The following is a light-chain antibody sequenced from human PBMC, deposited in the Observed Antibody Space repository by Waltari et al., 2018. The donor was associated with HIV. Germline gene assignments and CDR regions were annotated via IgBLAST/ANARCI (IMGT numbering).Light chain of an antibody. CDR2: SNN. Sequence: QSVLTQPPSASGIPGQRVTISCSGSSSNIGSNTVNWYQQLPGTAPKLLIYSNNQRASGVADRFSGSKSGTSASLAISGLQSEDEADYYCAAWDDSLNGVVFGGGTKLTVL. CDR3: AAWDDSLNGVV. CDR1: SSNIGSNT. J-gene: IGLJ2*01. V-gene: IGLV1-44*01.